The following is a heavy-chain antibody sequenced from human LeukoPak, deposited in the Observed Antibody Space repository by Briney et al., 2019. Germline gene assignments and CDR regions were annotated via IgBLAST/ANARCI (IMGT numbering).Heavy chain of an antibody. CDR3: ARASGSGSSVY. CDR2: IYYSGST. V-gene: IGHV4-59*12. Sequence: SETLSLTCTVSGGSISSYYWSWIRQPPGKGLEWIGYIYYSGSTNYNPSLKSRVTISVDTSKNQFSLKLSSVTAADTAVYYCARASGSGSSVYWGQGTLVTVSS. J-gene: IGHJ4*02. CDR1: GGSISSYY. D-gene: IGHD1-26*01.